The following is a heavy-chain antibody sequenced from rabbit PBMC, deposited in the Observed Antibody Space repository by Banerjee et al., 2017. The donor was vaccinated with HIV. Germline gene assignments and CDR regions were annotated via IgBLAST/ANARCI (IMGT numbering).Heavy chain of an antibody. J-gene: IGHJ4*01. Sequence: QEQLVESGGGLVQPEGSLTLTCTASGFSFSSSYYMCWVRQAPGKGLEWIGCIYTSSGSTWYASWAKGRFTISKTSSTTVTLQMTSLTVADTAIYLCAGSLVDNANLWGPGTLVTVS. CDR3: AGSLVDNANL. CDR2: IYTSSGST. D-gene: IGHD1-1*01. CDR1: GFSFSSSYY. V-gene: IGHV1S45*01.